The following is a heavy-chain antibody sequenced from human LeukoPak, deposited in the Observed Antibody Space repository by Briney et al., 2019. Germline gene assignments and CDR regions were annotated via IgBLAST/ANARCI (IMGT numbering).Heavy chain of an antibody. D-gene: IGHD3-10*01. CDR3: ARAVYGSGSSPHGH. CDR2: INHSGST. V-gene: IGHV4-34*01. J-gene: IGHJ4*02. Sequence: SETLSPTCAVYGGSFSGYYWSWIRQPPGKGLEWIGEINHSGSTNYNPSLKSRVTISVDTSKNQFSLKLSSVTAADTAVYYCARAVYGSGSSPHGHWGQGTLVTVSS. CDR1: GGSFSGYY.